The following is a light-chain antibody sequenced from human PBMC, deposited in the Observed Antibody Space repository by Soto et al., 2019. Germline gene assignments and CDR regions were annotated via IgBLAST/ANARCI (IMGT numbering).Light chain of an antibody. CDR3: QSYDRSLSVV. Sequence: QSVLTQPPSVSGAPGQRVTISCTGSSSNIGAGYDVHWYQQLPGTAPKFLIYANSNRASGVPDRFSGSKSGTSASLAITGLQAEDEADYYCQSYDRSLSVVFGGGTQLTVL. CDR2: ANS. CDR1: SSNIGAGYD. J-gene: IGLJ2*01. V-gene: IGLV1-40*01.